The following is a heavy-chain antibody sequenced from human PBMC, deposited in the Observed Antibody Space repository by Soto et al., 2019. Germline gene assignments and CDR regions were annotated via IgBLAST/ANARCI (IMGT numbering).Heavy chain of an antibody. CDR2: INHSGST. J-gene: IGHJ6*02. CDR3: ARGLFWNYGDV. Sequence: SETLSLTCAVYGGSFSGYYWSWIRQPPGKGLEWIGEINHSGSTNYNPSLKSRVTISVDTSKNQFSLKLSSVTAADTAVYYCARGLFWNYGDVWGQGATVTVSS. CDR1: GGSFSGYY. V-gene: IGHV4-34*01. D-gene: IGHD1-7*01.